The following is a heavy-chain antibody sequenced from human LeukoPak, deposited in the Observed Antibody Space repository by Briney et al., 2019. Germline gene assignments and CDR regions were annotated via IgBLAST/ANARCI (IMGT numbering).Heavy chain of an antibody. V-gene: IGHV1-69*01. CDR1: GGTFSSYA. CDR3: AIIITTVRMTYYYYYGMDV. J-gene: IGHJ6*02. D-gene: IGHD3-22*01. CDR2: IIPIFGTA. Sequence: ASVKVSCKASGGTFSSYAISWVRQAPGQGLEWMGGIIPIFGTANYAQKFQGRVTITADESTSTAYMELSSLRSEDTAVYYCAIIITTVRMTYYYYYGMDVWGQGTTVTVSS.